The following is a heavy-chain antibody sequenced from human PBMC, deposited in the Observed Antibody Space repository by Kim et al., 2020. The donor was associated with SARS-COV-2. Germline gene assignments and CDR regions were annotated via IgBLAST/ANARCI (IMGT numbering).Heavy chain of an antibody. CDR2: ISYDGRNK. CDR3: AKDENEKYDFWSGFLVDY. CDR1: GFTFSSYG. J-gene: IGHJ4*02. V-gene: IGHV3-30*18. Sequence: GGSLRLSCTASGFTFSSYGMHWVRQAPGKGLEWVAVISYDGRNKYHADSVKGRFTISRDNSKNTLYLQMNSLRAEDTAVYYCAKDENEKYDFWSGFLVDYWGQGTLVTVSS. D-gene: IGHD3-3*01.